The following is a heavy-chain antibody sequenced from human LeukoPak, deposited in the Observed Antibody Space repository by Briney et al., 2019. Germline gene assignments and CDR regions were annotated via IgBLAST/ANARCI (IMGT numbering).Heavy chain of an antibody. V-gene: IGHV3-33*01. Sequence: GGSLRLSCEASGFSFSTYGMHWVRQAPGKGLEWVALIWFDGSNKHYADSVKGRFTISRDNSKNTMYLQMDSLRAEDTAVYYCARVVSYYGSSYRLLHLCGRGTLVTVSS. CDR2: IWFDGSNK. CDR3: ARVVSYYGSSYRLLHL. CDR1: GFSFSTYG. D-gene: IGHD3-10*01. J-gene: IGHJ2*01.